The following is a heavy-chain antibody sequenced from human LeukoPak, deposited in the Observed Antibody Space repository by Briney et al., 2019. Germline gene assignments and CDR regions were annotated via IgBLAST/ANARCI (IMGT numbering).Heavy chain of an antibody. D-gene: IGHD3-10*01. CDR2: ISGSGGNT. Sequence: PGGSLRLSCATSGFTFSSYAMSWVRQAPGKGLEWVTSISGSGGNTYYADSVKGRFTISRDYSKSTLYLQMNSLRTEETAVYYCAKGPAMVRGTFDPWGQGTLVTDSS. V-gene: IGHV3-23*01. CDR1: GFTFSSYA. CDR3: AKGPAMVRGTFDP. J-gene: IGHJ5*02.